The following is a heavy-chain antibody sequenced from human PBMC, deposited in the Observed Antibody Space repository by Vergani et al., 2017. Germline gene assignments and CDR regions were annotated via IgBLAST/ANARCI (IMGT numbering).Heavy chain of an antibody. V-gene: IGHV3-23*01. CDR3: ARVGRSAVAGTFGAFDM. D-gene: IGHD6-19*01. Sequence: EVQLLESGGDLVQPGGSLRLSCAASGFTFIMHAMSWVRQAPGKGLEWVSTLSASDRRTHYADSVKGRFTISRDKSKNTLYLQMNSLRAEDTAVYYCARVGRSAVAGTFGAFDMWGQGTMVTVSS. CDR2: LSASDRRT. J-gene: IGHJ3*02. CDR1: GFTFIMHA.